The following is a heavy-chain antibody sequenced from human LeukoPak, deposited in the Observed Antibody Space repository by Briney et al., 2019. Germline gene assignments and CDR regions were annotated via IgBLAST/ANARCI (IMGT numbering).Heavy chain of an antibody. D-gene: IGHD3-22*01. CDR3: TRVGTSGYPADY. CDR1: GFDLSIYT. CDR2: ISSTSRNI. Sequence: GGSLRLSCAASGFDLSIYTINWVRQAPGKGLEWISYISSTSRNIYFADSVKGRFTISRDNAQNSVSLQMNSLRAEDTAVYFCTRVGTSGYPADYWGQGTRVSVSS. V-gene: IGHV3-48*04. J-gene: IGHJ4*02.